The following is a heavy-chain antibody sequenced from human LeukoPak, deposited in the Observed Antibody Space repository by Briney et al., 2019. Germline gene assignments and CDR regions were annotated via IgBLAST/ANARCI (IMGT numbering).Heavy chain of an antibody. CDR1: GFTVSSNY. CDR2: IYSGGST. J-gene: IGHJ4*02. CDR3: ARWYGSYGGEPFDY. V-gene: IGHV3-66*01. D-gene: IGHD4-23*01. Sequence: GGSLRLSCAASGFTVSSNYMSWVRQAPGKGLEWVSVIYSGGSTYYADSVKGRFTISRDNSKNTLYLQMNNLRAEDTAVYYCARWYGSYGGEPFDYWGQGTLVTVSS.